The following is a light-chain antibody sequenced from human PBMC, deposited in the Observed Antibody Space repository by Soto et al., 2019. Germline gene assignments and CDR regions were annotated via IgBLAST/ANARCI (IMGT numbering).Light chain of an antibody. CDR2: SDS. CDR3: QVWDSSGDHPNYV. J-gene: IGLJ1*01. Sequence: SYELTQPPSVSVAPGKTARITCGGNNIGSRSVHWYQQKPGQAPVLVIYSDSDRPSGIPERFSGSNSGNTATLTISRVEAGDEADYYCQVWDSSGDHPNYVFGTGTKLTVL. V-gene: IGLV3-21*04. CDR1: NIGSRS.